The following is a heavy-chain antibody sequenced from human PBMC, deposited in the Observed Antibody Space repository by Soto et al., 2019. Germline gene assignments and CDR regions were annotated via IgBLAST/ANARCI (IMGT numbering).Heavy chain of an antibody. CDR3: AKEGGDYGDEEYFDY. Sequence: GGSLRLSCAASGFTFSSYGMHWVRQAPGKGLEWVAVISYDGSNKYYADSVKGRFTISRDNSKNTLYLQMNSLRAEDTAVYYCAKEGGDYGDEEYFDYWGQGTLVTVSS. V-gene: IGHV3-30*18. D-gene: IGHD4-17*01. CDR2: ISYDGSNK. CDR1: GFTFSSYG. J-gene: IGHJ4*02.